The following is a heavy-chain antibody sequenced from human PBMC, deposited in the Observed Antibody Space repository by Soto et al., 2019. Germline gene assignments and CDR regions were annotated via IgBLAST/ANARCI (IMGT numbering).Heavy chain of an antibody. CDR1: GFTFSSFG. Sequence: QVQLVESGGGVVQPGRSLRLSCAASGFTFSSFGMHWVRQAAGQGLEWVALISFDGSNNYSADSVKGRFTISRDNSKNPLYLQMNSLRAEDTAVYYCAKTSRDGHIDAAYDIWGQGTKVTVSS. CDR2: ISFDGSNN. V-gene: IGHV3-30*18. J-gene: IGHJ3*02. CDR3: AKTSRDGHIDAAYDI.